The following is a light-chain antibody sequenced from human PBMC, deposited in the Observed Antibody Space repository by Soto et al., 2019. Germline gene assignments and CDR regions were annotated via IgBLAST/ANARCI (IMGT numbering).Light chain of an antibody. CDR2: GAS. CDR1: QTISGT. J-gene: IGKJ1*01. CDR3: QQYDNWPWT. V-gene: IGKV3-15*01. Sequence: EIVMTQSPATLSVAPGGRATLSCRASQTISGTLAWYQQKPGQAPRLLIHGASTRAPGFPARFSGSGSGTDFTLTISSLQSEDFAVYYCQQYDNWPWTFGQGTKVDIK.